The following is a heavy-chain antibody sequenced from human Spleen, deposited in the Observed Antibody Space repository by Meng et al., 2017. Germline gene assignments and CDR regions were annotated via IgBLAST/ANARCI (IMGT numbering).Heavy chain of an antibody. CDR1: GGSFSDYY. J-gene: IGHJ4*02. Sequence: QGPVQHWGAGLLKPSETLSLTCVVSGGSFSDYYWSWIRQPPGKGLEWIGEINHSGSTNYNPSLESRATISVDTSQNNLSLKLSSVTAADSAVYYCARGPTTMAHDFDYWGQGTLVTVSS. CDR2: INHSGST. V-gene: IGHV4-34*01. CDR3: ARGPTTMAHDFDY. D-gene: IGHD4-11*01.